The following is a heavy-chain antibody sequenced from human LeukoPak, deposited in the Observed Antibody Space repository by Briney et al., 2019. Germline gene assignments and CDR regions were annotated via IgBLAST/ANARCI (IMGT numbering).Heavy chain of an antibody. CDR1: GFTFSSYS. V-gene: IGHV3-21*01. CDR3: ARVPRPGSYYGGVVDY. D-gene: IGHD1-26*01. J-gene: IGHJ4*02. Sequence: PGGSLRLSCAASGFTFSSYSMNWVRQAPGKGLEWVSSISSSSSYIYYVDSVKGRFTISRDNAKNSLYLQMNSLRAEDTAVYYCARVPRPGSYYGGVVDYWGQGTLVTVSS. CDR2: ISSSSSYI.